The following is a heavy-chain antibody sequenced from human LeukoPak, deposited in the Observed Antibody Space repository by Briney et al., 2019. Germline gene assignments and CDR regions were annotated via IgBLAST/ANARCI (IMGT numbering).Heavy chain of an antibody. J-gene: IGHJ4*02. CDR2: VYYNGNN. CDR3: AGRNTGTFEY. CDR1: GGSISSYY. V-gene: IGHV4-59*01. D-gene: IGHD5-18*01. Sequence: SETLSLTCTVSGGSISSYYWPWMRQHPAKGLEGIGYVYYNGNNSYNPSLPSRVATSVENTNKHHSLKLSSVPAADTAVYYCAGRNTGTFEYWGQGALVTVSS.